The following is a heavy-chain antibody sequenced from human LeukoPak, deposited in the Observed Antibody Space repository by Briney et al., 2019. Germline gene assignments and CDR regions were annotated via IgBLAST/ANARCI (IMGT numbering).Heavy chain of an antibody. CDR3: ARHTGSTWSTGY. J-gene: IGHJ4*02. V-gene: IGHV3-23*01. CDR2: ISGSGGST. Sequence: GGSLRLSCAASGFTFSSYAMSWVRQAPGKGLEWVSAISGSGGSTYYADSVKGRFTISRDNSNNTLYLQISSLRAGDTAVYYCARHTGSTWSTGYWGQGTLVTVSS. D-gene: IGHD6-13*01. CDR1: GFTFSSYA.